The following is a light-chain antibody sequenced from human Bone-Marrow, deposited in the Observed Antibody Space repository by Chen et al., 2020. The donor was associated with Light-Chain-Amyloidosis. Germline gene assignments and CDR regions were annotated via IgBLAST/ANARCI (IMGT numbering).Light chain of an antibody. Sequence: QSALTQPASVSGAPGQSITISCTGTTSDVGGDNHVSLYQQPPDKAPKLMIYEVTNRPSWVPDRFSGSKSDNTAYLTISGLQTEDEADYFCSSYTITNTLVFGSGTRVTLL. V-gene: IGLV2-14*01. CDR2: EVT. CDR3: SSYTITNTLV. J-gene: IGLJ1*01. CDR1: TSDVGGDNH.